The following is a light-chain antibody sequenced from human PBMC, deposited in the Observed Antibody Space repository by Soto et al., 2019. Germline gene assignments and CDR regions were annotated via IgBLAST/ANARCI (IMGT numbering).Light chain of an antibody. CDR3: LSFDSSLSVV. Sequence: QSVLTQPPSVSGAPGQRVTISCTGSSSNIGAGYDVHWYQQLPGRAPKLLIYGNTNRPSGVPDRLSGSKSGTSASLAITGLKAEEDADYYCLSFDSSLSVVFGGGTKVTVL. J-gene: IGLJ2*01. V-gene: IGLV1-40*01. CDR2: GNT. CDR1: SSNIGAGYD.